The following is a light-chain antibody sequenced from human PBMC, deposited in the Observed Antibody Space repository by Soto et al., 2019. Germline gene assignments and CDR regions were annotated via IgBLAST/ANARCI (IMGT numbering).Light chain of an antibody. V-gene: IGKV3-20*01. CDR2: AAS. CDR1: QSVSSSS. CDR3: QQYVGSPTPYT. Sequence: EIVLTQSPGTLSLSPGERATLSCRASQSVSSSSLAWYQQKPGQAPRLLIYAASGRASGIPGRFSGSGSGTDFTLTISRLEPEDFAVYSCQQYVGSPTPYTFGQGTKLEIK. J-gene: IGKJ2*01.